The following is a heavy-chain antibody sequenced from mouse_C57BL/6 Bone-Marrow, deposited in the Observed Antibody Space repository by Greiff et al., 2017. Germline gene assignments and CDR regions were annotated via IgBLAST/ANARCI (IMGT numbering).Heavy chain of an antibody. J-gene: IGHJ2*01. Sequence: VQLQQSGAELARPGASVKLSCKASGYTFTSYGISWVKQRTGQGLEWIGEIYPRSGNTYYNEKFKGKATLTADKSSSTAYMELRSRTSEDSAVYFCASNSLGFDYWGQGTTRTVSS. CDR1: GYTFTSYG. D-gene: IGHD3-1*01. CDR3: ASNSLGFDY. CDR2: IYPRSGNT. V-gene: IGHV1-81*01.